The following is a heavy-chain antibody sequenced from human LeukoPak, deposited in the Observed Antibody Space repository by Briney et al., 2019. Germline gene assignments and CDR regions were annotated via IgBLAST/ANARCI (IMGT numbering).Heavy chain of an antibody. V-gene: IGHV4-34*01. J-gene: IGHJ4*02. D-gene: IGHD3-10*01. Sequence: SETLSLTCTVSGGSFSGYYWSWIRQPPGKGLEWIGEINHSGSTNYNPSLKSRVTISVDTSKNQFSLKLSSVTAADTAVYYCARVGYYYGSGSRSDYWGQGTLVTVSS. CDR3: ARVGYYYGSGSRSDY. CDR1: GGSFSGYY. CDR2: INHSGST.